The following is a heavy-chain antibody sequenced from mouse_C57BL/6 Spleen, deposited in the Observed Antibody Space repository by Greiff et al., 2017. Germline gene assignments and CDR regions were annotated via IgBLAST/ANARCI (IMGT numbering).Heavy chain of an antibody. CDR1: GYSITSGYY. CDR2: ISYDGSN. J-gene: IGHJ3*01. D-gene: IGHD1-1*01. CDR3: ARNYGAWFAY. V-gene: IGHV3-6*01. Sequence: VQLKESGPGLVKPSQSLSLTCSVTGYSITSGYYWNWIRQFPGNKLEWMGYISYDGSNNSHPSLNNRISITSDTPKNQFFLELNSVTTEDTATYYCARNYGAWFAYWGQGTLVTVSA.